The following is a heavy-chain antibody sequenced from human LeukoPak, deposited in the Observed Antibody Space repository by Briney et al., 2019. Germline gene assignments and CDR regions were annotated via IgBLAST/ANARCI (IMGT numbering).Heavy chain of an antibody. J-gene: IGHJ6*02. CDR2: IYYSGST. Sequence: SETLPLTCTVSGGSVSSGSYYWSWIRQPPGKGLEWIGYIYYSGSTNYNPSLKSRVTISVDTSKNQFSLQLNSVTPEDTALYYCARKASFGMDVWGQGTTVTVSS. CDR1: GGSVSSGSYY. V-gene: IGHV4-61*01. D-gene: IGHD3-3*01. CDR3: ARKASFGMDV.